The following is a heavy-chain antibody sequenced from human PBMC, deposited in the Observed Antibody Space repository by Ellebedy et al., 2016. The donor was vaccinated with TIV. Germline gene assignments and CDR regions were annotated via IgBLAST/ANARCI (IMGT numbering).Heavy chain of an antibody. Sequence: GESLKISCAASGFTFSGYWMNWVRQAPGKGLEWVSSISSSGSTIYYADSVKGRFTISRDNAKNSLYLQMNSLRAEDTAVYYCARDRLTEDHNWGQGTLVTVSS. D-gene: IGHD1-14*01. CDR1: GFTFSGYW. CDR3: ARDRLTEDHN. V-gene: IGHV3-48*04. CDR2: ISSSGSTI. J-gene: IGHJ4*02.